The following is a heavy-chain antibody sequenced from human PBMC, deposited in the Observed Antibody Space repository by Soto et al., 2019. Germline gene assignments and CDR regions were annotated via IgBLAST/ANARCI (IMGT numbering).Heavy chain of an antibody. D-gene: IGHD2-21*02. J-gene: IGHJ6*02. CDR3: VRDADETAIVPAPWLV. CDR1: GGSISSSHW. Sequence: NPSETLSLTCAVPGGSISSSHWWGWVRQAPGKGLEWIGEIYHSGSTNYNPSLKSRITMSVDKSKNQFSVNLSSVTAADTAVYYCVRDADETAIVPAPWLVWGRGTMVTVSS. V-gene: IGHV4-4*02. CDR2: IYHSGST.